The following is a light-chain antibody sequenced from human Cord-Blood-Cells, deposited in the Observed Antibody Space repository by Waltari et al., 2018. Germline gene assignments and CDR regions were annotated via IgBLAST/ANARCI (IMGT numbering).Light chain of an antibody. V-gene: IGLV1-44*01. J-gene: IGLJ2*01. Sequence: QSVLTQPPSASGTPGQRVTISCSGSSSNIGRNPVNWYKQLPGTAPKLLIHSNKQRPSGVPDRFSGSKSGTSASLAISGLQSEDEADYYCAAWDDSLNGPVFGGGTKLTVL. CDR3: AAWDDSLNGPV. CDR2: SNK. CDR1: SSNIGRNP.